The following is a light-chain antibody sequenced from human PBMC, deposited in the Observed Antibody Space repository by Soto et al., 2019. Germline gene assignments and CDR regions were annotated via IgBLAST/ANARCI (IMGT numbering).Light chain of an antibody. Sequence: DIQMTQSPSSLSASVGARISITCQASQDIRTSLSWFQQKPGRAPKLLIYGASNLETGVPSRFRGSRSGTDFTFTISSLQPEDIATYYCQQYDNLPPFTFGPGTKVDIK. CDR2: GAS. CDR1: QDIRTS. J-gene: IGKJ3*01. CDR3: QQYDNLPPFT. V-gene: IGKV1-33*01.